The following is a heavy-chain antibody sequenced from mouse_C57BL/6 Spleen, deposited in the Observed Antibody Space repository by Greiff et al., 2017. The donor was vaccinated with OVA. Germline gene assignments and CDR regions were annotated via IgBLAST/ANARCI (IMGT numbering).Heavy chain of an antibody. V-gene: IGHV5-4*01. CDR1: GFTFSSYA. CDR3: ARDKDYVSSNVDY. D-gene: IGHD1-1*01. J-gene: IGHJ2*01. Sequence: EVKLVESGGGLVKPGGSLKLSCAASGFTFSSYAMSWVRQTPEKRLEWVATISDGGSYTSYPDNVKGRFTISRDNAKNNLYLQMSHLKSEDTAMYYCARDKDYVSSNVDYWGQGTTLTVSS. CDR2: ISDGGSYT.